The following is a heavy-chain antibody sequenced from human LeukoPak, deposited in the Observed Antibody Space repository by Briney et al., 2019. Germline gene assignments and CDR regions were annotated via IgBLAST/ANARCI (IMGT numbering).Heavy chain of an antibody. CDR3: ARLPRYGGYDHFDY. D-gene: IGHD5-12*01. V-gene: IGHV4-59*12. CDR1: GDSIDSYY. Sequence: SETLSLPCTVSGDSIDSYYWSWMRHPPGKGLEWIGYIYYRGTTSYNPCLKSRVTISVDTSKNQFSLKLNSVTAADTAVYYCARLPRYGGYDHFDYWGQGILVIVSS. CDR2: IYYRGTT. J-gene: IGHJ4*02.